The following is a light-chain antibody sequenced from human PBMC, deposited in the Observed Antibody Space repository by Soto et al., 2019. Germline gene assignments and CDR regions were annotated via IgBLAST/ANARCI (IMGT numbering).Light chain of an antibody. CDR2: YAS. CDR3: QQSYSTPVT. CDR1: QSIGSN. J-gene: IGKJ1*01. V-gene: IGKV1-39*01. Sequence: DIQMTQSPSSLSASVGNRVSITCRASQSIGSNLNWYQQKPGKAPNLLIYYASSLQSGVPSRFSGSGSGTDFTLTISSLQPEDFATYYCQQSYSTPVTFAQGTKV.